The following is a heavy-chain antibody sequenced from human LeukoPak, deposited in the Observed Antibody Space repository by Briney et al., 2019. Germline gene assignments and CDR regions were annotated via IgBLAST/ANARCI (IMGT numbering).Heavy chain of an antibody. D-gene: IGHD7-27*01. J-gene: IGHJ4*02. Sequence: PGGSLRLSCAASGFTFSSYPMHWVRQVPGKGLEWLVVISTDGHDNYYGDSVKGRFTISRDNSKNMVYLQMNSLRADDTALYFRAGDPSRIKWGFLKFWGQGALVTVSS. CDR3: AGDPSRIKWGFLKF. V-gene: IGHV3-30*04. CDR2: ISTDGHDN. CDR1: GFTFSSYP.